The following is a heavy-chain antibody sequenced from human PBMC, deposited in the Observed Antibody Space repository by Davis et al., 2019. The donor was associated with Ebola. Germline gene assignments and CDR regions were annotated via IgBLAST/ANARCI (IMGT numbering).Heavy chain of an antibody. Sequence: SETLSLTCAVYGGSFSGYYWSWIRQPPGKGLEWIGEINHSGSTNYNPSLKSRVTISVDTSKNQFSLKLSSVTAADTAVYYCARVVGATTSWFDPWGQGTLVTVSS. J-gene: IGHJ5*02. CDR1: GGSFSGYY. CDR3: ARVVGATTSWFDP. CDR2: INHSGST. D-gene: IGHD1-26*01. V-gene: IGHV4-34*01.